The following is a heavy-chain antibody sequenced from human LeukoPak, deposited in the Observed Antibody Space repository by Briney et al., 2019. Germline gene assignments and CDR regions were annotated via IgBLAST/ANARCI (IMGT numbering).Heavy chain of an antibody. Sequence: ASVKVSCKASGYTFTSYDINWVRQATGQGLEWMGWMNPNSGNTGYAQKFQGRVTITRNTSISTAYMELSSLRSGDTAVYYCARELKTVAGSFDYWGRGTLVTVSS. CDR2: MNPNSGNT. J-gene: IGHJ4*02. CDR3: ARELKTVAGSFDY. D-gene: IGHD6-19*01. V-gene: IGHV1-8*03. CDR1: GYTFTSYD.